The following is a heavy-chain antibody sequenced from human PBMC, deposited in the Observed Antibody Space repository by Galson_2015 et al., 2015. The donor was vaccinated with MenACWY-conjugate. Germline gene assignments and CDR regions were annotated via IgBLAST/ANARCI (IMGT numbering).Heavy chain of an antibody. CDR2: ISGSGDNT. CDR3: ASFSVSGIFMSPFVY. Sequence: SLRLSCAASGFTFRNNGLSWVRQAPGKGLAWVSAISGSGDNTYYADSVKGRFTISRDNSKNTLYLQMNSLRAEDTAVYYCASFSVSGIFMSPFVYSFPGTLLTVFS. CDR1: GFTFRNNG. V-gene: IGHV3-23*01. J-gene: IGHJ4*02. D-gene: IGHD3-10*01.